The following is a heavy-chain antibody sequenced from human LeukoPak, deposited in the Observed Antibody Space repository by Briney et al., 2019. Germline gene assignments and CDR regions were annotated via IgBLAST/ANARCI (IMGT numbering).Heavy chain of an antibody. CDR2: IYHSGST. CDR3: ARDPGSNWYLDWFDL. D-gene: IGHD6-13*01. CDR1: GSSISSGYY. V-gene: IGHV4-38-2*02. Sequence: YPSETLSLTCTVSGSSISSGYYWGWIRQPPGKGLEWIGSIYHSGSTYYNPSLKSRVTISVDTSKNQFSLKLSSVTAADTAVYYCARDPGSNWYLDWFDLWGQGTLVTVSS. J-gene: IGHJ5*02.